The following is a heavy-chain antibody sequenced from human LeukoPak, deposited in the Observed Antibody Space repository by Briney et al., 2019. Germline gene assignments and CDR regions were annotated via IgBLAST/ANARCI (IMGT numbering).Heavy chain of an antibody. CDR1: GYTFTSYG. D-gene: IGHD3-10*01. J-gene: IGHJ1*01. V-gene: IGHV1-18*01. CDR3: ATDPILLWFGDHKYLQH. CDR2: ISAYNGNT. Sequence: EASVKVSCKASGYTFTSYGISWVRQAPGQGLEWMGWISAYNGNTNYAQKLQGRVTMTTDTSTSTAYMELRSLRSDDTAVYYCATDPILLWFGDHKYLQHWGQGTLVTVSS.